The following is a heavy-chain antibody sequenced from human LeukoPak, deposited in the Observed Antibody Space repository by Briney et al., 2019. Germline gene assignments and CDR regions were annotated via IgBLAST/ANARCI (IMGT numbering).Heavy chain of an antibody. CDR2: IRYDGSNK. Sequence: GGSLRLSCAASGFTFSSYGMHWVRQAPGKGLEWVAFIRYDGSNKYYADSVKGRFTISRDNSKNTLYLQMNSLRADDTAVYYCARDSEGDGYNFDTWGRGTLVTVSS. CDR3: ARDSEGDGYNFDT. J-gene: IGHJ5*02. V-gene: IGHV3-30*02. D-gene: IGHD5-24*01. CDR1: GFTFSSYG.